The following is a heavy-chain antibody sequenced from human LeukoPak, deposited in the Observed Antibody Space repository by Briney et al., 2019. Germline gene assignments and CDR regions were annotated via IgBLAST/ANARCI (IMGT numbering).Heavy chain of an antibody. CDR2: IYPGDSDT. Sequence: GESLKISCKGSGYSFTSYWIGWVRQMPGKGLEWMGIIYPGDSDTRYSPSFQGQVTISADKSISTAYLQWSSLKASDAAMYYCARILRYFDWPNPPYYGMDVWGQGTTVTVSS. CDR1: GYSFTSYW. CDR3: ARILRYFDWPNPPYYGMDV. V-gene: IGHV5-51*01. J-gene: IGHJ6*02. D-gene: IGHD3-9*01.